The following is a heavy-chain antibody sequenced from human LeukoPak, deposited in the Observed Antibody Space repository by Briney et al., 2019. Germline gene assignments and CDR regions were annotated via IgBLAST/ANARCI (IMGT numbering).Heavy chain of an antibody. V-gene: IGHV7-4-1*02. CDR1: GYTFTSYA. Sequence: ASVKVSCKASGYTFTSYAMNWVRQAPGQGLEWMGWINTNTGNPTYAQGFTGRFVFSLDTSVSTAYLQISSLKAEDTAVYNCAKNLLGYGDYLRAFDIWGQGTLVTVSS. D-gene: IGHD4-17*01. CDR2: INTNTGNP. J-gene: IGHJ3*02. CDR3: AKNLLGYGDYLRAFDI.